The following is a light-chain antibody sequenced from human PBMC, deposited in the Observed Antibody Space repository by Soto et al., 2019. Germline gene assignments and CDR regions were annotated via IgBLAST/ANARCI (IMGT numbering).Light chain of an antibody. CDR2: EVT. CDR1: TSDIGSYDF. CDR3: SSYTRDTALV. J-gene: IGLJ1*01. Sequence: QSVLTQPASVSWSPGQSITISCTGTTSDIGSYDFVSWYQQHPGKAPKLMIYEVTNRPSGVSNRFSGSKSGSTASLTISGLQAEDEADYYCSSYTRDTALVFGPGTKVTVL. V-gene: IGLV2-14*01.